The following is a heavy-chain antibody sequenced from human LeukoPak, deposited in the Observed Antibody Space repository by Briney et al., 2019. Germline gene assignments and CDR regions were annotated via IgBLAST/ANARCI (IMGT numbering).Heavy chain of an antibody. J-gene: IGHJ1*01. D-gene: IGHD6-19*01. CDR1: IFPFSPHA. CDR2: ISNDGTNE. V-gene: IGHV3-30-3*01. Sequence: GGPLTLFCAVSIFPFSPHAVLGARGATGRGVEGVAGISNDGTNEDHADSVKGIFTISRDNSKNTLYLQINSLRAEDTAIYYWARDRIAVAGMGAFQHWGQGTLVTVSS. CDR3: ARDRIAVAGMGAFQH.